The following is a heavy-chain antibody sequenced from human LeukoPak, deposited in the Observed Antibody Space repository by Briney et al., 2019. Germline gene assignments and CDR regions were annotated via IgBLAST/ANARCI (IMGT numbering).Heavy chain of an antibody. Sequence: ASVKVSCKASGYTFTSYGISWVRQAPGQGLEWMGWISAYNGNTNYAQKFQGRVTITADKSTSTAYMELSSLRSEDTAVYYCARGGEGGPFDYWGQGTLVTVSS. V-gene: IGHV1-18*01. J-gene: IGHJ4*02. CDR1: GYTFTSYG. D-gene: IGHD3-10*01. CDR2: ISAYNGNT. CDR3: ARGGEGGPFDY.